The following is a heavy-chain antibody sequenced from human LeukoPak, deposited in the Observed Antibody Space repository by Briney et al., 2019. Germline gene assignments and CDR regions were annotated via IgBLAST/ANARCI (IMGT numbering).Heavy chain of an antibody. CDR2: MNTNSSNT. V-gene: IGHV1-8*01. J-gene: IGHJ4*02. CDR1: GYTFSNYD. CDR3: ARDDVVAGYDY. D-gene: IGHD2-21*01. Sequence: ASVKVSCTASGYTFSNYDINWVRQAARQGVEWMGWMNTNSSNTGYAQKFQGRVTMTRNTSISTAYMELSSLRSDDTAVYYCARDDVVAGYDYWGQGKLVTVSS.